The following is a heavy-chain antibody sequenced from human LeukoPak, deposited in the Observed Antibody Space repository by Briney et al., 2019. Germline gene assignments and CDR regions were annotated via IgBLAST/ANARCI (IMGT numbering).Heavy chain of an antibody. J-gene: IGHJ3*02. CDR3: ARTNGYSSSFDI. V-gene: IGHV4-34*01. CDR1: GGSFSGYY. D-gene: IGHD6-13*01. CDR2: INHSGST. Sequence: SETLSLTCAVYGGSFSGYYWSWIRQPPGKGLEWNGEINHSGSTNYNPSLKSRVTISVDTSKNQFSMKLSSVTAADTAVYYCARTNGYSSSFDIWGQGTMVTVPS.